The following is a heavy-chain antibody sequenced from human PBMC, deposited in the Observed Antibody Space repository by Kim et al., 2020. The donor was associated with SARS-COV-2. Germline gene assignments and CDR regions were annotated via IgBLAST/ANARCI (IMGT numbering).Heavy chain of an antibody. Sequence: GGSLRLSCAASGFTFDDYAMHWVRQAPGKGLEWVSTINWKSGHIGYADSVKGRFTISRDNAKHSLYLQMNSLRAEDTALYYCAKDLYTTTGQGAFAVWGQGTMVTVSS. CDR3: AKDLYTTTGQGAFAV. D-gene: IGHD2-2*02. CDR1: GFTFDDYA. J-gene: IGHJ3*01. CDR2: INWKSGHI. V-gene: IGHV3-9*01.